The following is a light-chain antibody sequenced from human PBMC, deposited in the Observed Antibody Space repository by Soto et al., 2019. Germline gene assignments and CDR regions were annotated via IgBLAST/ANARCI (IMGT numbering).Light chain of an antibody. V-gene: IGKV1-5*01. Sequence: DIQMTQYPSTLSASVGDRVTITCRASQSISSLLAWYQQKPGKAPKLLIYDASSLESGVPSRLSGSGYATEFTLTISSMKTDDFATYYCQQYNSYSWTFGHGTKVDIK. J-gene: IGKJ1*01. CDR2: DAS. CDR1: QSISSL. CDR3: QQYNSYSWT.